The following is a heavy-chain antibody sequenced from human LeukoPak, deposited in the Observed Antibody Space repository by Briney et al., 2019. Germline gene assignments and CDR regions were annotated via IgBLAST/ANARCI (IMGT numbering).Heavy chain of an antibody. D-gene: IGHD4-17*01. Sequence: PGGSLRLSCAASGFTFSSYAMHWVRQAPGKGLEWVAVISYDGSNKYYADSVKGRFTISRDNSKNTLYLQMNSLRAEDTAVYYCAIIYGDYYYYGMDVWGQGTTVTVSS. CDR3: AIIYGDYYYYGMDV. CDR2: ISYDGSNK. CDR1: GFTFSSYA. V-gene: IGHV3-30-3*01. J-gene: IGHJ6*02.